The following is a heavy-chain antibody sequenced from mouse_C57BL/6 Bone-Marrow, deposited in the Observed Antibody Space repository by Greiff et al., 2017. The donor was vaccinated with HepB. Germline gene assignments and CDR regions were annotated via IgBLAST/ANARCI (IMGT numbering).Heavy chain of an antibody. Sequence: EVMLVESGGGLVQPKGSLKLSCAASGFSFNTYAMNWVRQAPGKGLEWVARIRSKSNNYATYYADSVKDRFTISRDDSESMLYLQMNNLKTEDTAMYYCVKSYYAMDYWGQVTSVTVSS. CDR1: GFSFNTYA. V-gene: IGHV10-1*01. J-gene: IGHJ4*01. CDR3: VKSYYAMDY. CDR2: IRSKSNNYAT.